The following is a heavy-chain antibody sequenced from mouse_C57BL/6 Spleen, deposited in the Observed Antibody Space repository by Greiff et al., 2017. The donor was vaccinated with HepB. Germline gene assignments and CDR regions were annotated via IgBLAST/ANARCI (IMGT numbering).Heavy chain of an antibody. J-gene: IGHJ3*01. V-gene: IGHV5-4*01. CDR3: ARDRDYDVGFFAY. D-gene: IGHD2-4*01. CDR1: GFTFSSYA. Sequence: EVKLVESGGGLVKPGGSLKLSCAASGFTFSSYAMSWVRQTPEKRLEWVATISDGGSYTYYPDNVKGRFPISRDNAKNNLYLQMSHLKSEDTAMYYCARDRDYDVGFFAYWGQGTLVTVSA. CDR2: ISDGGSYT.